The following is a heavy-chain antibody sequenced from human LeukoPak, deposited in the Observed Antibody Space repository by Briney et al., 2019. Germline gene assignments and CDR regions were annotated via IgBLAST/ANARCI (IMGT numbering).Heavy chain of an antibody. CDR2: ISGSGGST. V-gene: IGHV3-23*01. CDR3: AKTRGPTATHPDY. CDR1: GFTFSSYA. Sequence: GGSLRLSCAASGFTFSSYAMSWVRQAPGKGLEWVSAISGSGGSTYYADSVKGRFTISRDNSKNTLYLQMNRLRADDTAVYYCAKTRGPTATHPDYWGQGTLVTVSS. J-gene: IGHJ4*02.